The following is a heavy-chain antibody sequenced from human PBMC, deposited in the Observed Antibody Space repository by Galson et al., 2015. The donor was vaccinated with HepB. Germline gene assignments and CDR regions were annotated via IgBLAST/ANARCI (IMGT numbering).Heavy chain of an antibody. D-gene: IGHD3/OR15-3a*01. CDR3: ARDLVFGLFIKNYYGMDV. Sequence: SLRLSCAASGVIVSSNYMSWVRQAPGKGLEWVSIIYSDGSAYYGDSVKGRFTISRDNSKNMLYLQMNSLSTEDTAVYFCARDLVFGLFIKNYYGMDVWGQGTTVTVSS. CDR2: IYSDGSA. CDR1: GVIVSSNY. V-gene: IGHV3-66*02. J-gene: IGHJ6*02.